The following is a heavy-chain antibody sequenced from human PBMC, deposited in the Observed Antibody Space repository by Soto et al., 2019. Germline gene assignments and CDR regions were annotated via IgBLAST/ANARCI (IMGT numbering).Heavy chain of an antibody. CDR2: IIPIFGTA. J-gene: IGHJ5*02. CDR1: GGTFSSYA. V-gene: IGHV1-69*13. D-gene: IGHD3-16*01. CDR3: ARDRGVDLGNWFDP. Sequence: ASVKVSCKASGGTFSSYAISWVRQAPGQGLEWMGGIIPIFGTANYAQKFQGRVTITADESTSTAYMELSSLRSEDTAVYYCARDRGVDLGNWFDPWGQGTLVTVSS.